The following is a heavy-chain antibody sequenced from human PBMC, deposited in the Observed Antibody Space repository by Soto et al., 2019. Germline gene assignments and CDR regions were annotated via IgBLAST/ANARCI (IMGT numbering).Heavy chain of an antibody. Sequence: PGGSLRLSCAASGFTFSSYAMSWVRQTPGKGLEWVSAVLGGGGTYYADSVKGRFTISRDNSKNTLYLQMNSLRAEDTAVYYCAKHAAAAAPDFGGQGTQVTVSS. CDR3: AKHAAAAAPDF. CDR2: VLGGGGT. J-gene: IGHJ4*02. D-gene: IGHD6-13*01. V-gene: IGHV3-23*01. CDR1: GFTFSSYA.